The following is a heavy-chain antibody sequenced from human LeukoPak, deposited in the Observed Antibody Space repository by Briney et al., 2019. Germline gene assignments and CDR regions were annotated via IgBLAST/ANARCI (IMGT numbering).Heavy chain of an antibody. Sequence: SETLSLTCTVSGGSISSSSYYWGWIRQPPGKGLEWIGSIYHSGSTYYNPSLKSRVTISVDTSKNQFSLKLSSVTAADTAVYYCATDRTYYYDSSGIQPSPNAFDIWGQGTMATVSS. V-gene: IGHV4-39*07. D-gene: IGHD3-22*01. J-gene: IGHJ3*02. CDR3: ATDRTYYYDSSGIQPSPNAFDI. CDR1: GGSISSSSYY. CDR2: IYHSGST.